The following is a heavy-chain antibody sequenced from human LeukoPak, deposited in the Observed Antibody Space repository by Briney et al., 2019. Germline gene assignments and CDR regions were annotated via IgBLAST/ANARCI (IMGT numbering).Heavy chain of an antibody. Sequence: GGSLRLSCSASGFPFSSYAMHWVRQALGKGLEYVSAISDSGGSTYYADSVKGRFTISRDNSKNTLYLKMSSLRAEDTAVYFCVRGYSFGPYGMDVWGQGTTVTVSS. V-gene: IGHV3-64D*09. J-gene: IGHJ6*02. CDR2: ISDSGGST. CDR1: GFPFSSYA. D-gene: IGHD2-15*01. CDR3: VRGYSFGPYGMDV.